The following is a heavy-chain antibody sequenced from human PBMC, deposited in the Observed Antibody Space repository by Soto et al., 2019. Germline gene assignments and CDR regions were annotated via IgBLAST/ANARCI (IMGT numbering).Heavy chain of an antibody. Sequence: QVQLVESGGGMVQPGRSLRLSCAASGFPFSRYAMHWVRQAPGKGLEWVALISYDGTNKYYADSVKGRFTMSRDNSKNTLYLQMNGLRAEDTAAYYCARDASGSTFDYWGQGTLVTVSS. CDR1: GFPFSRYA. V-gene: IGHV3-30-3*01. CDR3: ARDASGSTFDY. D-gene: IGHD3-10*01. CDR2: ISYDGTNK. J-gene: IGHJ4*02.